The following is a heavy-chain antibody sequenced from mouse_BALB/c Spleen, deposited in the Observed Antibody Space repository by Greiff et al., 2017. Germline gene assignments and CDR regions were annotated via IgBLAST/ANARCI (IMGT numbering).Heavy chain of an antibody. J-gene: IGHJ2*01. CDR2: IDPANGNT. D-gene: IGHD1-1*01. V-gene: IGHV14-3*02. Sequence: EVQPQQSGAELVKPGASVKLSCTASGFNIKDTYMHWVKQRPEQGLEWIGRIDPANGNTKYDPKFQGKATITADTSSNTAYLQLSSLTSEDTAVYYCALGSGLDYWGQGTTLTVSS. CDR1: GFNIKDTY. CDR3: ALGSGLDY.